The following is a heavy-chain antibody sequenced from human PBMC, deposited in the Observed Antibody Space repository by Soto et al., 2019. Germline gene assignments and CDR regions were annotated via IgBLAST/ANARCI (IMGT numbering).Heavy chain of an antibody. D-gene: IGHD3-3*01. CDR1: GYTFTAYY. Sequence: QVQLVQSGAEVKKPGASVKVSCKASGYTFTAYYIYRVRQAPGQGLEWMGWINPDSGGTEYTHQFQGRVTMTRDTSISTAYMELSSLRSDDTAVYYCARVFDFWSGLPSDYWGQGTLVTVSS. CDR2: INPDSGGT. CDR3: ARVFDFWSGLPSDY. V-gene: IGHV1-2*07. J-gene: IGHJ4*02.